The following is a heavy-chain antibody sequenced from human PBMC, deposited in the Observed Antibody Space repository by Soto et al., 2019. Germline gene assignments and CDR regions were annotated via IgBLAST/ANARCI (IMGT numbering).Heavy chain of an antibody. J-gene: IGHJ6*02. CDR3: ARDRYCISTSCYVRGYYYYGMDV. V-gene: IGHV4-31*03. Sequence: PSETLSLTCTVSGGSISSGGYYWSWIRQHPGKGLEWIGYIYYSGSTYYNPSLKSRVTISVDTSKNQFSLKLSSVTAADTAVYYCARDRYCISTSCYVRGYYYYGMDVWGQGTTVTVSS. D-gene: IGHD2-2*01. CDR1: GGSISSGGYY. CDR2: IYYSGST.